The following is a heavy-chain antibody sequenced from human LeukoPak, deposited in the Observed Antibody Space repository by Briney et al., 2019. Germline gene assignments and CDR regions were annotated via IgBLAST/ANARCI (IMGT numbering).Heavy chain of an antibody. CDR1: GYSISSGYY. V-gene: IGHV4-38-2*02. Sequence: SETLSLTCTVSGYSISSGYYWGWIRQPPGKGLEWIGGIYHSGSTYYNPSLKSRVTISVDTSKNQFPLKLSSVTAADTAVYYCARISSSWQKHDPWGQGTLVTVSS. CDR3: ARISSSWQKHDP. D-gene: IGHD6-13*01. J-gene: IGHJ5*02. CDR2: IYHSGST.